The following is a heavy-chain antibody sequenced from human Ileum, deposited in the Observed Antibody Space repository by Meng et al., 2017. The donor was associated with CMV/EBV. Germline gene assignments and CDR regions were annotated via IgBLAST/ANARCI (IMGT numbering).Heavy chain of an antibody. J-gene: IGHJ4*02. Sequence: QVQVQEPVPGLGEPSETLSLTCTVSGGAIGSGYYYWSWIRQRAGKGLEWIGRIHISGATNYNPSLKSRVTMSVDTSKNQFSLKVRSVTAADTAVYYCAREMSRTGFFDYWGQGNLVTVSS. CDR1: GGAIGSGYYY. D-gene: IGHD1-1*01. V-gene: IGHV4-61*02. CDR3: AREMSRTGFFDY. CDR2: IHISGAT.